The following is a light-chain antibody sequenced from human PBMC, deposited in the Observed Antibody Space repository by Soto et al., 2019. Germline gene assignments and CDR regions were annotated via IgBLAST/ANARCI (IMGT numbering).Light chain of an antibody. V-gene: IGLV6-57*04. J-gene: IGLJ2*01. Sequence: NFMLTQPHSVSGSPGKTVTISCTRSSGSTASNYVQWYRQRPGSAPTTIIFEDNQRPSGVPDRFSGSVDSSSNSASLTISGLKTEDEAVYYCQSYDSSNRVFGGGTQLTVL. CDR1: SGSTASNY. CDR2: EDN. CDR3: QSYDSSNRV.